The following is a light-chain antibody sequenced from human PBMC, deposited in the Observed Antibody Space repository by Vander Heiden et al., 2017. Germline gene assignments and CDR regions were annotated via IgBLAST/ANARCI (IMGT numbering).Light chain of an antibody. CDR2: DVS. V-gene: IGLV2-14*03. J-gene: IGLJ1*01. CDR3: CSYTSSSTLYV. Sequence: QSALPQPASVSGSPGQQITISCTGSSSDIGGYNYVSWYQHHPGKAPKLMIHDVSDRPSGVSNRFSGSKSGNTASLTISGLQAEDEADYYCCSYTSSSTLYVFGTGTKVTVL. CDR1: SSDIGGYNY.